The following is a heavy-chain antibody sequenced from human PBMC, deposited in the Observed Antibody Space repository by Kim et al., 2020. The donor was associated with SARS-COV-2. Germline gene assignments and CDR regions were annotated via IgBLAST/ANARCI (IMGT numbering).Heavy chain of an antibody. J-gene: IGHJ6*02. CDR3: TTPGMVATIIYYYYGMDV. V-gene: IGHV3-15*01. Sequence: KGRFTISRDDSKNTLYLQMNSLKTEDTAVYYCTTPGMVATIIYYYYGMDVWGQGTTVTVSS. D-gene: IGHD5-12*01.